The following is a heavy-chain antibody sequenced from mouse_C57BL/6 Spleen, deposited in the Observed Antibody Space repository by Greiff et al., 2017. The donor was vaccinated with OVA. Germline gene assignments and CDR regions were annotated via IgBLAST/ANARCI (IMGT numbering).Heavy chain of an antibody. CDR3: ARWPFCSNYRGWYFDV. CDR1: GYSFTDYN. J-gene: IGHJ1*03. V-gene: IGHV1-39*01. D-gene: IGHD2-5*01. Sequence: VQLQQSGPELVKPGASVTISCKASGYSFTDYNLNWVKQSNGQSLEWIGVINPNYGSTSYNQKFKGKATLTVDQSSSTAYMQINSLTSDDSAVYYCARWPFCSNYRGWYFDVWGTGPTVTVSA. CDR2: INPNYGST.